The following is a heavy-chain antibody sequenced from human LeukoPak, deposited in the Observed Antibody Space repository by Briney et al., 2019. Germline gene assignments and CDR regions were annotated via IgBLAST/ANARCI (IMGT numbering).Heavy chain of an antibody. CDR3: ARHDAGIAARPFDN. D-gene: IGHD6-6*01. CDR2: IHASGPT. Sequence: PSETLSLTCTVSGGSISTYYWSWIRRPPGKGLEWIAYIHASGPTNYNPSLKRGITISVDTSKNQFAQKLSSVTAANTAVYYCARHDAGIAARPFDNWGQGTLVTVSS. V-gene: IGHV4-4*09. J-gene: IGHJ4*02. CDR1: GGSISTYY.